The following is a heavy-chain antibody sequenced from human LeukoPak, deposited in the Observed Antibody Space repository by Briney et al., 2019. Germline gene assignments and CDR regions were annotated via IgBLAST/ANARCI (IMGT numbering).Heavy chain of an antibody. CDR3: ARENDSSGYYYDY. J-gene: IGHJ4*02. V-gene: IGHV4-59*01. CDR1: GGSISTYY. D-gene: IGHD3-22*01. Sequence: PSETLSLTRTVSGGSISTYYWSWIRQPPGKGLEWIGYIYYSGSTNYNPSLKSRVTISVDTSKNQFFLKLSSVTAADTAVYYCARENDSSGYYYDYWGQGTLVTVSS. CDR2: IYYSGST.